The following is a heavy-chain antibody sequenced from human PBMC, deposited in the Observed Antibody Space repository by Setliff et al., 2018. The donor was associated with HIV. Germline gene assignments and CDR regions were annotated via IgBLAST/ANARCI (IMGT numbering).Heavy chain of an antibody. CDR3: AREVYYYYYGMDV. Sequence: NPGGSLRLSCAASGFTFSNYNMNWVRQAPGKGLEWVSSIGGTSDYKNYAGSVRGRFTISRDNAKNSLYLQMNSLRAEDTAVYYCAREVYYYYYGMDVWGQGTTVTVSS. V-gene: IGHV3-21*01. CDR2: IGGTSDYK. J-gene: IGHJ6*02. CDR1: GFTFSNYN.